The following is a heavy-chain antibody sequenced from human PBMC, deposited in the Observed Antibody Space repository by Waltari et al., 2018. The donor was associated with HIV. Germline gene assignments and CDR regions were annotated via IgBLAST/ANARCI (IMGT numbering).Heavy chain of an antibody. CDR2: SSFDAWKQ. V-gene: IGHV3-30*03. Sequence: QVQLVESGGGEVHPGESLRLSCNASGFALSGFGMHWVRQAPGKGVEWLEISSFDAWKQFDADSVKGRFTISRDNSRNLVFLQMTSLTPEDTAIYYCARSPTPTKMPYWGQGTRVTVST. J-gene: IGHJ4*02. D-gene: IGHD2-2*01. CDR1: GFALSGFG. CDR3: ARSPTPTKMPY.